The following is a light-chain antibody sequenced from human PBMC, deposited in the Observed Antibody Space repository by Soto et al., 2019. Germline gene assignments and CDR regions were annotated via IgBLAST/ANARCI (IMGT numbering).Light chain of an antibody. V-gene: IGLV2-23*02. CDR3: CSYAGSSYV. Sequence: QAALTQPASVCGSPGQSMTISCTGTSSDVGSYNLVSWYQQHPGKAPKLMIYEVSKRPSGVSNRFSGSKSGNTASLTISGLQAEDEADYYCCSYAGSSYVFGTGTKVTVL. CDR1: SSDVGSYNL. CDR2: EVS. J-gene: IGLJ1*01.